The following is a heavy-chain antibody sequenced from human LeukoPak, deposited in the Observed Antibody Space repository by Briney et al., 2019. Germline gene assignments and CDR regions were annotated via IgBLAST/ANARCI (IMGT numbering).Heavy chain of an antibody. J-gene: IGHJ4*02. Sequence: GGSLRLSCTVSGFPVSINSMSWVRQAPGKGLVWVSRINHDGSSTNYADSVKGRFTISRDNAKNTVYLQMNSLRAEDTAVYYCVRDWGYDSSGYWQKYFDTWGQGTLVTVSS. CDR2: INHDGSST. CDR1: GFPVSINS. D-gene: IGHD3-22*01. CDR3: VRDWGYDSSGYWQKYFDT. V-gene: IGHV3-74*01.